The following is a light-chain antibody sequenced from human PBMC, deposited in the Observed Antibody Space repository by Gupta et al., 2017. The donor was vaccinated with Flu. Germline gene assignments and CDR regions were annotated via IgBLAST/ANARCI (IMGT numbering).Light chain of an antibody. Sequence: WLAWYQQKPGKAPKLLMYKASTLESGVTSRFSGSVSGTEFTLTISSLQPDDCATYYCQQYNSSPLTFGGGTKVEIK. CDR1: W. J-gene: IGKJ4*01. CDR2: KAS. V-gene: IGKV1-5*03. CDR3: QQYNSSPLT.